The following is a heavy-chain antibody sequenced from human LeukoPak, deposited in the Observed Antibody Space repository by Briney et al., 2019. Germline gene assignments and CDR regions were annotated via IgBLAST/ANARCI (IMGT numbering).Heavy chain of an antibody. CDR1: GGSISSYY. J-gene: IGHJ4*02. CDR2: IYYSGST. Sequence: SETLSLTCTVSGGSISSYYWSWIRQPPGKGLEWIGYIYYSGSTNYNPSLKSRVTISVDPSKNQFSLKLSSVTAADTAVYYCARAGPYSSSWSPFDYWGQGTLVTVSS. V-gene: IGHV4-59*01. CDR3: ARAGPYSSSWSPFDY. D-gene: IGHD6-13*01.